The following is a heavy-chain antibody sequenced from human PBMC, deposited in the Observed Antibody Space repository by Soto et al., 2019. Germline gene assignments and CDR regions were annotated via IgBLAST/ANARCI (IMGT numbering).Heavy chain of an antibody. V-gene: IGHV3-30*18. D-gene: IGHD3-22*01. CDR1: GFTFSSYG. J-gene: IGHJ4*02. CDR2: ISYDGSNK. CDR3: AKGYYYDSSGYWRGAY. Sequence: QVQLVESGGGVVQPGRSLRLSCAASGFTFSSYGMHWVRQAPGKGLEWVAVISYDGSNKYYADSVKGRFTISRDNSKNTMYLQMNSLRAEDTAVYYCAKGYYYDSSGYWRGAYWGKGTLVTVSS.